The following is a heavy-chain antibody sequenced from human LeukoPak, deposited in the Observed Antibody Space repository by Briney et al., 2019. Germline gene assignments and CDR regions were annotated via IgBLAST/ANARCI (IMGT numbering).Heavy chain of an antibody. CDR3: ARPGIAAAGDYFDY. CDR1: GFTFSSYS. Sequence: PGGSLRLSCAASGFTFSSYSINSVRQAPGKGLEWVSSISSSSSYIYYADSVKGRFTISRDNAKNSLYLQMNSLRAEDTAVYYYARPGIAAAGDYFDYWGQGTLVTVSS. J-gene: IGHJ4*02. CDR2: ISSSSSYI. D-gene: IGHD6-13*01. V-gene: IGHV3-21*01.